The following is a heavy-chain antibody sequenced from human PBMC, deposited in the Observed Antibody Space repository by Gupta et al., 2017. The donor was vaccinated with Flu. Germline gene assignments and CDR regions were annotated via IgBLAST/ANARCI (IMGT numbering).Heavy chain of an antibody. CDR2: ISSSSSYI. CDR3: ARVPATYCSSTSCYFDY. J-gene: IGHJ4*02. Sequence: APGKGLEWVSSISSSSSYIYYADSVKGRFTISRDNAKNSLYLQMNSLRAEDTAVYYCARVPATYCSSTSCYFDYWGQGTLVTVSS. D-gene: IGHD2-2*01. V-gene: IGHV3-21*01.